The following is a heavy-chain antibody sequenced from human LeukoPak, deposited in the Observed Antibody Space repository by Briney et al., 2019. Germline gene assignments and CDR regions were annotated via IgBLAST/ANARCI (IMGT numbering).Heavy chain of an antibody. CDR2: MNPDSGST. J-gene: IGHJ4*02. Sequence: ASVKVSCKASGYTFTSYDINWVRQAPGQGLEWMGWMNPDSGSTGYAQKFQGRVTMTRNTSISTAYMELSSLRSEDTAVYYCARAGGYCGRISCPYYFDYWGQGSLVAVSS. CDR1: GYTFTSYD. CDR3: ARAGGYCGRISCPYYFDY. D-gene: IGHD2-15*01. V-gene: IGHV1-8*01.